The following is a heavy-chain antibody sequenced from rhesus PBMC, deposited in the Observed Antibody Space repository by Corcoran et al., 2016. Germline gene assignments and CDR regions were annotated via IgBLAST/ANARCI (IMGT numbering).Heavy chain of an antibody. Sequence: QVQLQESGPGLVQPSETLSLTCAVSGGPIRRGYYYWSWLRQPPGKGLEWIGYISYSGSTSYNPSLKSRVTISRDTSKNQFSLKLSAVTAADTAVYYCARESYSGSDYWGQGVLVTVSS. V-gene: IGHV4-122*02. CDR1: GGPIRRGYYY. CDR2: ISYSGST. J-gene: IGHJ4*01. CDR3: ARESYSGSDY. D-gene: IGHD1-44*02.